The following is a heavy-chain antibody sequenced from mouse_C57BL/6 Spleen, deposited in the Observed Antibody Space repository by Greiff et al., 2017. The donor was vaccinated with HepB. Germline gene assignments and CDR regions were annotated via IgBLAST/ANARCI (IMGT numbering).Heavy chain of an antibody. J-gene: IGHJ2*01. V-gene: IGHV5-17*01. CDR2: ISSGSSTI. D-gene: IGHD1-1*01. Sequence: EVMLVESGGGLVKPGGSLKLSCAASGFTFSDYGMHWVRQAPEKGLEWVAYISSGSSTIYYADTVKGRFTISRDNAKNTLFLQMTSLRSEDTAMYYCARDTTVVATRYFDYWGQGTTLTVSS. CDR3: ARDTTVVATRYFDY. CDR1: GFTFSDYG.